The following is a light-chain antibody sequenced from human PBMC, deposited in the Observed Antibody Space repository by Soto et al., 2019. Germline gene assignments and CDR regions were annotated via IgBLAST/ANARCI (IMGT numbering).Light chain of an antibody. J-gene: IGKJ1*01. CDR1: QSVRAN. CDR3: QQYNYQGT. Sequence: EIVMTQSPATLSVSPGERATLSCRASQSVRANLAWYQQKPGQAPRLLIYGASTRATGIPARFSGSGSGTEFTLAINSLQSEDFAVYYCQQYNYQGTFGQGTKVDIK. CDR2: GAS. V-gene: IGKV3-15*01.